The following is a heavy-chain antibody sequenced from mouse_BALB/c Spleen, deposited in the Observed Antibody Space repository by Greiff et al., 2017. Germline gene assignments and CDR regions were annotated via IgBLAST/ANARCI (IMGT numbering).Heavy chain of an antibody. CDR1: GFAFSSYD. Sequence: EVMLVESGGGLVKPGGSLKLSCAASGFAFSSYDMSWVRQTPEKRLEWVAYISSGGGSTYYPDTVKGRFTISRDNAKNTLYLQMSSLKSEDTAMYYCARQATDYGNYPFAYWGQGTLVTVSA. CDR2: ISSGGGST. D-gene: IGHD2-1*01. V-gene: IGHV5-12-1*01. J-gene: IGHJ3*01. CDR3: ARQATDYGNYPFAY.